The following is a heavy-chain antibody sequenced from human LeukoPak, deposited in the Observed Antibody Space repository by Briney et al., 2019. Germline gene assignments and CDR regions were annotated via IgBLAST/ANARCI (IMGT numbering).Heavy chain of an antibody. CDR3: ARVYGYSYKFDY. CDR2: IHDSGSA. Sequence: PSETLSLTCTASGASVSSGSYYWSWIRQPPGKGLDWIGYIHDSGSAKYNPSLKSRVSFSVDTSNNQFSLKLSSVTAADTAVYYCARVYGYSYKFDYWGQGTLVTVSS. D-gene: IGHD5-18*01. V-gene: IGHV4-61*01. J-gene: IGHJ4*02. CDR1: GASVSSGSYY.